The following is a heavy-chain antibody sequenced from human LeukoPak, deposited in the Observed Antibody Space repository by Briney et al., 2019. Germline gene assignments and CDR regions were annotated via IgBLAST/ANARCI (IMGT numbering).Heavy chain of an antibody. J-gene: IGHJ4*02. V-gene: IGHV3-30*04. D-gene: IGHD2-21*02. Sequence: PGRSLRLSCAASGFTISSYAMNWVRQAPGTGLEWVAVISYDGSNKYYADSVKGRFTISRDNSKNTLYLQMNSLRAEDTAVYYCARGRVGDGRYFDYWGQGTLVTVS. CDR1: GFTISSYA. CDR3: ARGRVGDGRYFDY. CDR2: ISYDGSNK.